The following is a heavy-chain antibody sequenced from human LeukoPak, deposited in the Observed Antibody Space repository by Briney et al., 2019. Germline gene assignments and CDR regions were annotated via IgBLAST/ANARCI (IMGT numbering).Heavy chain of an antibody. D-gene: IGHD2-2*01. CDR2: ISGSGGST. V-gene: IGHV3-23*01. CDR3: AKDACSSTSCYFDY. Sequence: GGSLRLSCAASGFTSSSYAMSWVRQAPGKGLGWVSAISGSGGSTYYADSVKGRFTISRDNSKNTLYLQMNSLRAEDTAVYYCAKDACSSTSCYFDYWGQGTLVTVSS. CDR1: GFTSSSYA. J-gene: IGHJ4*02.